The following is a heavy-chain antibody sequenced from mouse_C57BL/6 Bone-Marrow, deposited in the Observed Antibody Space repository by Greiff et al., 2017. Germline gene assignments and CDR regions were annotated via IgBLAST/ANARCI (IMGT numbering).Heavy chain of an antibody. Sequence: EVHLVESGGDLVKPGGSLKLSCAASGFTFSSYGMSWVRQTPDKRLEWVATISSCGSCTYYPDSVKGRFTISRDNAKNTLYLQMSSLKSEDTAMYYCARQSGIYYYGSSPFAYWGQGTLVTVSA. CDR3: ARQSGIYYYGSSPFAY. V-gene: IGHV5-6*01. D-gene: IGHD1-1*01. CDR1: GFTFSSYG. J-gene: IGHJ3*01. CDR2: ISSCGSCT.